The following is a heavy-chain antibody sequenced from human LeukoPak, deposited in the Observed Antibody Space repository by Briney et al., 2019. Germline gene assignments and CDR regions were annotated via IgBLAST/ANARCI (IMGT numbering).Heavy chain of an antibody. CDR1: GFTFSSYG. Sequence: GRSLRLSCAASGFTFSSYGMHWVRQAPGKGLEWVAVISHDGSNKYYADSVKGRFTISRDNSKNTLYLQMNSLRAEDTAVYYCAKDQGLLWFGELSHDYWGQGTLVTVSS. J-gene: IGHJ4*02. CDR3: AKDQGLLWFGELSHDY. CDR2: ISHDGSNK. V-gene: IGHV3-30*18. D-gene: IGHD3-10*01.